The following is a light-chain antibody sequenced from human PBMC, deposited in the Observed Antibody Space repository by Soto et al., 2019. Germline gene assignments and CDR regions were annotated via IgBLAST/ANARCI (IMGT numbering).Light chain of an antibody. CDR2: DAS. J-gene: IGKJ4*01. V-gene: IGKV3-11*01. CDR3: QHRSRWPST. Sequence: EMVLTQSPATLSLSPGDRATLSCRASQSVSGYLAWYQQKPGQAPRLLIYDASNRATGIPARFSGSGSGTDFTLTITRLDQEYCAVYYCQHRSRWPSTFGGGTKVE. CDR1: QSVSGY.